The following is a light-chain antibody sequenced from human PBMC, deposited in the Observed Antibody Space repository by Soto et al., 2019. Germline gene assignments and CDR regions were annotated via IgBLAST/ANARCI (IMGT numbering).Light chain of an antibody. CDR2: EVS. V-gene: IGLV2-14*01. CDR1: SIDVGYYDY. Sequence: ALTQPASVSGSPGQSITISCTGSSIDVGYYDYVSWYQLHPGKAPKLMVFEVSNRPSGVSYRFSGSKSGNTASLTISGLQAEDEADYFCSSYSISTACLFXTGTKVTVL. CDR3: SSYSISTACL. J-gene: IGLJ1*01.